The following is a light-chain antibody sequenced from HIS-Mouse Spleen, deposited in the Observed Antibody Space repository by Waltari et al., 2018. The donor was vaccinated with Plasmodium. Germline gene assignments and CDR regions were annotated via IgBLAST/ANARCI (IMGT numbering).Light chain of an antibody. V-gene: IGLV3-21*03. CDR3: QVWDSSSDHPV. CDR1: NIGSKS. CDR2: EDS. Sequence: SYVLTQPPSVSVAPGKTARITCGGNNIGSKSVHWYQQKPGQAPVLVVYEDSDRPSGIPERFSGSNCGNTATLTISRGEAGDEADYYCQVWDSSSDHPVFGGGTKLTVL. J-gene: IGLJ3*02.